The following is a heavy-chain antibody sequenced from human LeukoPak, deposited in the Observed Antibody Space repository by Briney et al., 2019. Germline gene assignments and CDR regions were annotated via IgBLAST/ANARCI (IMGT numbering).Heavy chain of an antibody. Sequence: PSETLSLTCTVSGGSISSSSYYWGWIRQPPGKGLEWIGSIYYSGSTYYNPSLKSRVTISVDTSKNQFSLKLSSVTAADTAVYYCARHHRNSYGSGSPPRYFDYWGQGTLVTVSS. V-gene: IGHV4-39*01. CDR1: GGSISSSSYY. D-gene: IGHD3-10*01. CDR2: IYYSGST. J-gene: IGHJ4*02. CDR3: ARHHRNSYGSGSPPRYFDY.